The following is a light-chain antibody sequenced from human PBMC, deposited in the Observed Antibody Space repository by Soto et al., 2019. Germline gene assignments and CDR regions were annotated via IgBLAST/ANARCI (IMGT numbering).Light chain of an antibody. V-gene: IGLV1-40*01. CDR3: PSYDSSRSLV. J-gene: IGLJ2*01. Sequence: QSVLTQPPSVSGAPGQRVTISCTGSSSNIGAGYDVHWYQQLPGTAPKLLIYGNSNRPSGVPDRFSGSKSGTSASLAITGLQAEDEADYYYPSYDSSRSLVFGGGTKLTVL. CDR1: SSNIGAGYD. CDR2: GNS.